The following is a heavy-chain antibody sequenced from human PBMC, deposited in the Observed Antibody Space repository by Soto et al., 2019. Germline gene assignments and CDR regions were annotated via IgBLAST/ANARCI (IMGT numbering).Heavy chain of an antibody. V-gene: IGHV3-7*01. D-gene: IGHD3-9*01. Sequence: EVQLVESGGGLVQPGGSLRLSCAASGFTFSSYWMSWVRQAPGKGLEWVANIKQDGSEKYYVDSVKGRFTISRDNAKNSLYLQMNSLRAEDTAVYYCARDLPYFDWLLSLDAFDIWGQGTMVTVSS. CDR1: GFTFSSYW. CDR2: IKQDGSEK. CDR3: ARDLPYFDWLLSLDAFDI. J-gene: IGHJ3*02.